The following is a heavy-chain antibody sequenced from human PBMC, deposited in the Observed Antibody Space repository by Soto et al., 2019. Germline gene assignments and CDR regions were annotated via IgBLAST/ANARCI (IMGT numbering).Heavy chain of an antibody. Sequence: EVQLEESGGALLQPGRSLRLSCAASGFTFDDYAMHWVRQVLGKGLEWVSSISWNSGNIGYADSVKGRFTTSRDNAKKFHYLQMNSLRPEDTALYYCVRAKGGYSYGTPFDCWGQGTLVTDSS. CDR2: ISWNSGNI. J-gene: IGHJ4*02. V-gene: IGHV3-9*01. D-gene: IGHD5-18*01. CDR1: GFTFDDYA. CDR3: VRAKGGYSYGTPFDC.